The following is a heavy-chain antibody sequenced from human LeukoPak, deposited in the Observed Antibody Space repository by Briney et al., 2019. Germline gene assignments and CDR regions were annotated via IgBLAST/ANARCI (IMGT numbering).Heavy chain of an antibody. D-gene: IGHD3-16*02. V-gene: IGHV3-7*01. CDR1: GFSFSTYW. CDR2: IKEDGSEK. CDR3: ARRSYRGVIGLYYYYYVDV. J-gene: IGHJ6*03. Sequence: GGSLRLSCVGSGFSFSTYWMSWVRQAPGKGLEWVANIKEDGSEKYYVDSVKGRFTMSRDNAKNSVYLQMNRLRVEDTAVYYCARRSYRGVIGLYYYYYVDVWGKGTPVTVSS.